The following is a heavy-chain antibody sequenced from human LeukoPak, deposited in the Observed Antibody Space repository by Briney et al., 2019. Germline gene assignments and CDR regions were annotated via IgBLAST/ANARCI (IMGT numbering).Heavy chain of an antibody. CDR1: GYTFTGYY. D-gene: IGHD2-2*02. Sequence: ASVKVSCKASGYTFTGYYIHWVRQAPGQGLEWMGWISAYNGNTNYAQKLQGRVTMTTDTSTSTAYMELRSLRSDDTAVYYCARNYCSSTSCYTRVTYYFDYWGQGTLVTVSS. CDR3: ARNYCSSTSCYTRVTYYFDY. V-gene: IGHV1-18*04. J-gene: IGHJ4*02. CDR2: ISAYNGNT.